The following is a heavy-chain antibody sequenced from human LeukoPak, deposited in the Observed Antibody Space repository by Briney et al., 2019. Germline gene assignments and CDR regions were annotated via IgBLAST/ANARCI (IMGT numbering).Heavy chain of an antibody. D-gene: IGHD2-2*01. CDR1: GFTFSSYA. V-gene: IGHV3-23*01. Sequence: GGSLRLSCTASGFTFSSYAMNWVRQAPGKGLDWVSGLSGTGGSTYYADSVKGRFTISRDNSKNTLFLQMSSLRAEDTAVYYCAKEARHATSWVDYWGQGTLVTVSS. CDR3: AKEARHATSWVDY. CDR2: LSGTGGST. J-gene: IGHJ4*02.